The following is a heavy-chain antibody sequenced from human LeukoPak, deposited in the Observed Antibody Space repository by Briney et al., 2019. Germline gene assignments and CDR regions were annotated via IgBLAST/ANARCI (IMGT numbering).Heavy chain of an antibody. V-gene: IGHV4-39*07. D-gene: IGHD3-22*01. J-gene: IGHJ3*02. Sequence: SETLSLTGTVSGGSISSSSYYWGWIRQPPGKGLVWIGSIYYSGSTYYNPSLKRRVTISVDTSKNQFSLKLSSVTAADTAVYFCARGPYSYDSSGAFDIWGQGTMVTVSS. CDR1: GGSISSSSYY. CDR3: ARGPYSYDSSGAFDI. CDR2: IYYSGST.